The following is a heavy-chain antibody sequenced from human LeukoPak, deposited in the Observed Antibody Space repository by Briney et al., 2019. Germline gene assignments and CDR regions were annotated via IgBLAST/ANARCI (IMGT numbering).Heavy chain of an antibody. D-gene: IGHD3-16*02. CDR3: ASVRGLGVITPYLDY. J-gene: IGHJ4*02. Sequence: SETLSLTCTVSGGSITSSSYFWGWIRQPPGKGLEWIGSISYTGSTHYNPSLKSRVTILVDTSKNHFSLKLSSVTAADTAVYYCASVRGLGVITPYLDYWGQGTLVTVSS. V-gene: IGHV4-39*02. CDR2: ISYTGST. CDR1: GGSITSSSYF.